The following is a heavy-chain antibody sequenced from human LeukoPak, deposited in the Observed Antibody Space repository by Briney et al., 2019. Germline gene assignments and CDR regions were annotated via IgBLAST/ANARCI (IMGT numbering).Heavy chain of an antibody. V-gene: IGHV3-13*01. D-gene: IGHD6-13*01. J-gene: IGHJ4*02. CDR2: IGTAGDT. Sequence: PGGSLRLSCAASGFTFSSYDMHWVRQATGKGLEWVSAIGTAGDTYYPGSVKGRFTISRENAKNSLYLQMNSLRAGDTAVYYCVRAAAGTVFDYWGQGTLVTVSS. CDR1: GFTFSSYD. CDR3: VRAAAGTVFDY.